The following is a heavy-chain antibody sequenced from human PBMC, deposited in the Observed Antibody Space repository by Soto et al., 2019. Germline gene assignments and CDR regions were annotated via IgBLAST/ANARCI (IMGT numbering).Heavy chain of an antibody. Sequence: SETLSLTCTVSGGSISSGGYYWSWIRQHPGKGLEWIGYIYYSGSTYYNPSLKSRVTISVDTSKNQFSLKLSSVTAADTAVYYCARDPYYDFWSGYQYYYYGMDVWGQGTTVTVSS. D-gene: IGHD3-3*01. V-gene: IGHV4-31*03. J-gene: IGHJ6*02. CDR1: GGSISSGGYY. CDR2: IYYSGST. CDR3: ARDPYYDFWSGYQYYYYGMDV.